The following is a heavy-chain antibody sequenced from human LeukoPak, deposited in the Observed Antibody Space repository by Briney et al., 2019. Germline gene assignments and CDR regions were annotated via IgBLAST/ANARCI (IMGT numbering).Heavy chain of an antibody. Sequence: SETLSLTCAVYGGSFSGYYWSWIRQPPGKGLEWIGEINHSGRTNYNPSLKSRVTISVDTSKNQFSLKLSSVTAADTAVYYCARGRWLLTYFDYWGQGTLVTVSS. D-gene: IGHD3-22*01. V-gene: IGHV4-34*01. CDR1: GGSFSGYY. CDR2: INHSGRT. CDR3: ARGRWLLTYFDY. J-gene: IGHJ4*02.